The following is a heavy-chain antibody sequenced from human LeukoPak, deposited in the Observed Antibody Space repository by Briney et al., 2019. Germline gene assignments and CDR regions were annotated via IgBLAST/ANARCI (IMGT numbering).Heavy chain of an antibody. CDR1: GFTFTSYG. CDR2: ISSSGSTI. J-gene: IGHJ4*02. V-gene: IGHV3-48*04. D-gene: IGHD6-6*01. Sequence: GGSLRLSCAASGFTFTSYGMSWVRQAPGKGLEWVSYISSSGSTIYYADSVKGRFTISRDNAKNSLYLQMNSLRAEDTAVYYCGRSSSGAIDYWGQGTLVTVSS. CDR3: GRSSSGAIDY.